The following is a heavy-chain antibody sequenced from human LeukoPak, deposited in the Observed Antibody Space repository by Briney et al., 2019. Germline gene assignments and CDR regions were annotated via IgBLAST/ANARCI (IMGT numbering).Heavy chain of an antibody. CDR2: ISAYNGNT. CDR3: ARTVRSSSFEGDYYYYYYMDV. Sequence: ASVKVSCKASGYTFTNYGISWVRQAPGQGLEWMGWISAYNGNTNYAQKLQGRVTMTTDTSTSTAYMELRSLRSDDTAVYYCARTVRSSSFEGDYYYYYYMDVWGKGTTVTVSS. D-gene: IGHD6-6*01. CDR1: GYTFTNYG. J-gene: IGHJ6*03. V-gene: IGHV1-18*01.